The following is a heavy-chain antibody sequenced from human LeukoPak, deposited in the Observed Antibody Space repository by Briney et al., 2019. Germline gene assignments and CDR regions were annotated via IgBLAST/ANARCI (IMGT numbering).Heavy chain of an antibody. V-gene: IGHV3-21*01. CDR3: ARDDGSGSYYCDY. Sequence: GGSLRLSCAASGFTFSSYSINWVRQAPGKGLEWVSSISSSSYIYYADSVKGRFTISRDNAKNSLYLQMNSLRAEDTAVYYCARDDGSGSYYCDYWGQGTLVTVSS. CDR1: GFTFSSYS. D-gene: IGHD3-10*01. J-gene: IGHJ4*02. CDR2: ISSSSYI.